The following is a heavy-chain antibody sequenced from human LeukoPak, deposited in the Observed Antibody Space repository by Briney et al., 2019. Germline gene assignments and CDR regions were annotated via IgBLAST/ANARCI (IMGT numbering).Heavy chain of an antibody. CDR2: ISSSSSYI. D-gene: IGHD3-22*01. V-gene: IGHV3-21*01. CDR3: ARDRDYYDRSGYYHFDY. CDR1: GFTFSSYS. J-gene: IGHJ4*02. Sequence: NPGGSLRLSCAASGFTFSSYSMDWVRQAPGKGLEWVSSISSSSSYIYYADSVKGRFTISRDNAKNSLYLQMNSLRAEDTAVYYCARDRDYYDRSGYYHFDYWGQGNLVTVSS.